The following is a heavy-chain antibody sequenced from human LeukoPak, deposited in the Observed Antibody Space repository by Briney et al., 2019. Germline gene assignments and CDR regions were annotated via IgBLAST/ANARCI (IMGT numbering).Heavy chain of an antibody. D-gene: IGHD2-15*01. CDR2: IYTSGRA. V-gene: IGHV4-4*07. J-gene: IGHJ6*02. Sequence: SETLSLTCTVSGGSISSYFWSWIRQPAGKRLEWIGRIYTSGRANYNPSLKSRVTMSLDTSKNQVSLKLNSVTAADTAVYYCAREALVVAAHRGYYYGMDVWGQGTTVTVSS. CDR3: AREALVVAAHRGYYYGMDV. CDR1: GGSISSYF.